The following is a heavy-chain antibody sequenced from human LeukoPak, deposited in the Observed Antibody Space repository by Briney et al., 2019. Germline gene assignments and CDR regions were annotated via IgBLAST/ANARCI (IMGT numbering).Heavy chain of an antibody. CDR1: GFTFSDYY. V-gene: IGHV3-11*04. J-gene: IGHJ4*02. CDR2: ISSSGSTI. Sequence: GGSLRLSCAASGFTFSDYYMSWIRQAPGKGLEWVSYISSSGSTIYYADSVKGRFTISRDNAKNSLYLQMNSLRAEDTAVYYCATYDSSGYSDYWGRGTLVTVSS. CDR3: ATYDSSGYSDY. D-gene: IGHD3-22*01.